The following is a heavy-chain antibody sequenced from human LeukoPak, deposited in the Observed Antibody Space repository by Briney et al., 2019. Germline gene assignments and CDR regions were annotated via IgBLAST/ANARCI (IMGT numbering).Heavy chain of an antibody. J-gene: IGHJ6*03. D-gene: IGHD3-10*01. CDR2: IYPGDSGA. CDR3: ARLSDGSASYYNSYYYYYMDV. CDR1: GYSFASYW. V-gene: IGHV5-51*01. Sequence: NHGESLKISCKGSGYSFASYWIGWVRQMPGKGLEWMGIIYPGDSGARYSTSFPGQVTISADKSISTAYLQWSSLKASATAMYYCARLSDGSASYYNSYYYYYMDVWGKGTTVTISS.